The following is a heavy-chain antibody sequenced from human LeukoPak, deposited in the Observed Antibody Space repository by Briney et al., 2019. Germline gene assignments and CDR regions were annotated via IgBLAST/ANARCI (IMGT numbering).Heavy chain of an antibody. V-gene: IGHV3-30*02. CDR2: IRYDGSKK. CDR3: ARHRELLYYFDY. CDR1: GFTFSSYG. J-gene: IGHJ4*02. Sequence: PGGSLRLSCAASGFTFSSYGMHWVRQAPGKGLEWVTFIRYDGSKKYYADSVKGRFTISRDNSKNTLYLQMNSLRAEDTAVYYCARHRELLYYFDYWGQGTLVTVSS. D-gene: IGHD2-15*01.